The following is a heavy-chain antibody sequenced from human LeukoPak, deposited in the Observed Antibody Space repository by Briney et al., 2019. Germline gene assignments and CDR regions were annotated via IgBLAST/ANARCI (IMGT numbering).Heavy chain of an antibody. J-gene: IGHJ4*02. CDR2: IWYDGSNQ. D-gene: IGHD3-3*01. V-gene: IGHV3-33*01. CDR3: ARVFLERLTSGYFDN. CDR1: GFPFSGSG. Sequence: GGSLRLSCAASGFPFSGSGMHWVRQAPGKGLEWVAVIWYDGSNQYYADSVKGRFTISRDNPKNTLYLQMNSLRDDDTAVYYCARVFLERLTSGYFDNWGQGTLVTVSP.